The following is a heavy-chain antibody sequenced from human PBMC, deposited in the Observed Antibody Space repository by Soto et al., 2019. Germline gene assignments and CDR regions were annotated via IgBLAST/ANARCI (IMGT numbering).Heavy chain of an antibody. CDR1: GFTFSSYG. D-gene: IGHD6-13*01. J-gene: IGHJ6*02. Sequence: QVQLVESGGGVVQPGRSLRLSCAASGFTFSSYGMHWVRQAPGKGLEWVAVIWYDGSNKYYADSVKGRFTISRDNSKNTLYLQMNSLRAEDTAVYYCARDVSIAAAGTNIYYCMDVWGQGTTVTVSS. V-gene: IGHV3-33*01. CDR3: ARDVSIAAAGTNIYYCMDV. CDR2: IWYDGSNK.